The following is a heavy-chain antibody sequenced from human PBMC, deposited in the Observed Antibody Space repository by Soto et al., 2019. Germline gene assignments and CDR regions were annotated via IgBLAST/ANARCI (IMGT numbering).Heavy chain of an antibody. CDR3: VRDIAMTTATRDAFDN. CDR2: VSAYNGNT. Sequence: ASVKVSCKASGYTFTSYGISWVRQAPGQGLEWMGWVSAYNGNTNYAQKLQGRVTMTTDTSTSTAYMELRSLRSEDTAVYYCVRDIAMTTATRDAFDNWGKGSMVPVAS. D-gene: IGHD4-17*01. CDR1: GYTFTSYG. V-gene: IGHV1-18*01. J-gene: IGHJ3*02.